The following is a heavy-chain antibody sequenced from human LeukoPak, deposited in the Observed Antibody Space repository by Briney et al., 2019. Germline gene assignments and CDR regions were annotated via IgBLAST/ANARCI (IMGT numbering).Heavy chain of an antibody. Sequence: SETLSLTCTVSGGSISNYYWSWIRQPPGKGLEWIGYIYYSGSTNYNPSLKSRVTISVDTSKNRFSLKLSSVTAADTAVYYCARTYNWNEDYYFDYWGQGTQVTVSS. CDR2: IYYSGST. D-gene: IGHD1-1*01. J-gene: IGHJ4*02. CDR3: ARTYNWNEDYYFDY. CDR1: GGSISNYY. V-gene: IGHV4-59*08.